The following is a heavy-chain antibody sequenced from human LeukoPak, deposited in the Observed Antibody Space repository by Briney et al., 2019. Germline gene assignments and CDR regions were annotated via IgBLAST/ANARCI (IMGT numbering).Heavy chain of an antibody. D-gene: IGHD2-21*02. CDR3: ARDTATGLDV. J-gene: IGHJ6*02. CDR1: GFTFSSYW. Sequence: PGGSLRLSCAASGFTFSSYWMHWVRQAPEKGLVWVSRLNSDGSSTNQADSVKGRFTISRDNAKKALYLQMNSLRVEDTAVYFCARDTATGLDVWGQGTTVTVSS. V-gene: IGHV3-74*01. CDR2: LNSDGSST.